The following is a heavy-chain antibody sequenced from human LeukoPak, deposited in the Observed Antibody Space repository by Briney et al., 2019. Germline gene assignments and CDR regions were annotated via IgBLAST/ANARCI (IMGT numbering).Heavy chain of an antibody. D-gene: IGHD4-23*01. V-gene: IGHV1-8*01. CDR3: ARKDGGRDGMDV. CDR2: MNPNSGNT. Sequence: GASVKVSCKASGYTFTSYDINWVRQATGQGLEWMGWMNPNSGNTGYAQKFQGRVTMTRNTSISTAYVELSSLRSEDTAVYYCARKDGGRDGMDVWGQGTTVTVSS. CDR1: GYTFTSYD. J-gene: IGHJ6*02.